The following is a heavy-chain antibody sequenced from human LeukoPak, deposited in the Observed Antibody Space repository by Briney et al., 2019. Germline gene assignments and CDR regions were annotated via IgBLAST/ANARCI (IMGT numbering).Heavy chain of an antibody. CDR1: GGSISSSSYY. CDR3: ARSVDTAMAFDY. Sequence: PSETLSLTCTVSGGSISSSSYYWGWIRQPPGKGLEWIGSIYYSGSTYYNPSLKSQVTISVDTSKNQFSLKLSSVTAADTAVYYCARSVDTAMAFDYWGQGTLVTVSS. J-gene: IGHJ4*02. CDR2: IYYSGST. V-gene: IGHV4-39*01. D-gene: IGHD5-18*01.